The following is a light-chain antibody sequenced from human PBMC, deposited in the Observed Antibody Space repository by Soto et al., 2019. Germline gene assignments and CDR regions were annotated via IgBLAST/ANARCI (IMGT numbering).Light chain of an antibody. Sequence: EVVMTQSPATLSVSPGEGVTLSCRASQGIGDTLAWYQHKPGQTPRLLIYDTSTRATGVPARFSGSRSGTDFTLTISRLEPEDFAVYYCQQYGSSPRTFGQGTKVDIK. CDR1: QGIGDT. CDR2: DTS. CDR3: QQYGSSPRT. J-gene: IGKJ1*01. V-gene: IGKV3-20*01.